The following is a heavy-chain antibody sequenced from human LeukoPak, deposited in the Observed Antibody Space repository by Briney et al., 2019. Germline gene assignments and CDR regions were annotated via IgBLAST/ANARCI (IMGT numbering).Heavy chain of an antibody. D-gene: IGHD3-3*01. J-gene: IGHJ4*02. CDR1: GYTFTGYY. Sequence: ASVKVSCKASGYTFTGYYMHWVRQAPGQGLEWMGGINPNSGGTNYAQKFQGRVTMTRDTSISTAYMELSRLRSDDTAVYYCARDREYDFWSGYYFDYWGQGTLVTVSS. CDR2: INPNSGGT. V-gene: IGHV1-2*02. CDR3: ARDREYDFWSGYYFDY.